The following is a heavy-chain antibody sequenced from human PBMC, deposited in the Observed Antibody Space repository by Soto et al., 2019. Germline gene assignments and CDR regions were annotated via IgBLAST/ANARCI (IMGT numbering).Heavy chain of an antibody. Sequence: SVNGACKASGGTFSIDAGSWVRLAPGQGLEWMGGIIPIFGTANYAQKFQGRVTITADESTSTAYMELSSLRSEDTAVYYCARAHYCSGGSCYFTFDYWGQGTLVTVSS. J-gene: IGHJ4*02. CDR1: GGTFSIDA. CDR3: ARAHYCSGGSCYFTFDY. V-gene: IGHV1-69*13. CDR2: IIPIFGTA. D-gene: IGHD2-15*01.